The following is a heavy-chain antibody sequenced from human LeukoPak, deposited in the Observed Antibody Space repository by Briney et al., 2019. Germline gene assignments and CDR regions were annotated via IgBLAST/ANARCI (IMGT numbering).Heavy chain of an antibody. CDR1: GYTFTSYG. Sequence: ASVKVSCKASGYTFTSYGISWVRQAPGQGLEWMGWISAYNGNTNYAQKLQGRVTMTTDTSTGTAYMELRSLRSDDTAVYYCASGYYDILTGYPHFDYWGQGTLVTVSS. V-gene: IGHV1-18*01. CDR3: ASGYYDILTGYPHFDY. D-gene: IGHD3-9*01. J-gene: IGHJ4*02. CDR2: ISAYNGNT.